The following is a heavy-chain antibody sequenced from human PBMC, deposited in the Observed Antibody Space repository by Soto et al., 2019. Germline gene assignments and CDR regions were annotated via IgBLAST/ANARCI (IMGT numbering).Heavy chain of an antibody. V-gene: IGHV3-15*06. D-gene: IGHD3-3*02. J-gene: IGHJ4*02. CDR2: IKGRNEGATI. CDR1: GFTFITYS. CDR3: ITEFIYDY. Sequence: PGGSLRLSCAASGFTFITYSMNWVRQAPGKGLEWVGHIKGRNEGATIQYAAAVKGRFTISRDDLSDTLFLQMNSLRTEDTAVYYCITEFIYDYWGQGTRVTVSS.